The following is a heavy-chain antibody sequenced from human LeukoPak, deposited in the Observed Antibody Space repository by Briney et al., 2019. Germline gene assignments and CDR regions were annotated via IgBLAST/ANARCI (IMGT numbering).Heavy chain of an antibody. CDR2: ISGSGGST. V-gene: IGHV3-23*01. J-gene: IGHJ4*02. CDR3: AKWVYSYGYFDY. Sequence: GGSLRLSCAASGFTFSSYAMSWVRQAPGKGLEWVSAISGSGGSTYYADSVKGRFTISRDNSKNTLYLQMNSLRAEDAAVYYCAKWVYSYGYFDYWGQGTLVTVSS. D-gene: IGHD5-18*01. CDR1: GFTFSSYA.